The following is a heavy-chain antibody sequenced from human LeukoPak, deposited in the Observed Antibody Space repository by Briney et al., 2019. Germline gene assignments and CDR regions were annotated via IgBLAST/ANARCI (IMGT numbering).Heavy chain of an antibody. CDR3: ARVHSAAGSYWFDP. J-gene: IGHJ5*02. D-gene: IGHD6-13*01. V-gene: IGHV4-59*01. Sequence: PSETLSLTCTVSGGSISSYYWSWTRQPPGKGLEWIGYIYYSGSTNYNPSLKSRVTISVDTSKNQFSLKLSSVTAADTAVYYCARVHSAAGSYWFDPWGQGTLVTVSS. CDR1: GGSISSYY. CDR2: IYYSGST.